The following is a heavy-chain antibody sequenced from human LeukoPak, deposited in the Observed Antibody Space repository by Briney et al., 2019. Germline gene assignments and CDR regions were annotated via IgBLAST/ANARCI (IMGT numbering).Heavy chain of an antibody. Sequence: PSETLSLTCAVYGGSFSGYYWSWIRQPPGKGLEWIGEINHSGSTNYNPSLKSRVTISVDTSKNQFSLNLSSVTAADTAVYYCARWGSGWHYFDYWGQGTLVTVSS. J-gene: IGHJ4*02. CDR3: ARWGSGWHYFDY. CDR2: INHSGST. D-gene: IGHD6-19*01. V-gene: IGHV4-34*01. CDR1: GGSFSGYY.